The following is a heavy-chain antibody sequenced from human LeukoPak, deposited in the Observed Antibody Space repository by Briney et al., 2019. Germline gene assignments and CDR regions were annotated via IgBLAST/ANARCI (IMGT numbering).Heavy chain of an antibody. CDR2: INHSGST. Sequence: SETLSLTSAVYGGSFSGYYWSWIRQPPGKGLEWVGEINHSGSTNYNPSLKSRVTISVDTSKNQFSLKLSSVTAADTAVYYCARATGYYYYYGMDVWGQGTTVTVSS. V-gene: IGHV4-34*01. J-gene: IGHJ6*02. CDR3: ARATGYYYYYGMDV. CDR1: GGSFSGYY.